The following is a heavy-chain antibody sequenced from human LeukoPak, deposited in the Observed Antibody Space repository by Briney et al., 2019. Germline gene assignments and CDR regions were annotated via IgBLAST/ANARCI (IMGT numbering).Heavy chain of an antibody. D-gene: IGHD6-19*01. CDR2: IYHNGNT. V-gene: IGHV4-38-2*01. CDR3: ARHVSGWDMDV. J-gene: IGHJ6*03. Sequence: SETLSLTCAVSGYSISSGYYWGWIRPPPRKGLEWIGSIYHNGNTYYNPSLKSRVTISVDTSKNEFSLKLSSVTAADTAVYYCARHVSGWDMDVWGKGTTVTISS. CDR1: GYSISSGYY.